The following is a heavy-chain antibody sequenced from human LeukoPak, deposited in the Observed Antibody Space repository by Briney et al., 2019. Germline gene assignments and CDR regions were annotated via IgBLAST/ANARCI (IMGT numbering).Heavy chain of an antibody. J-gene: IGHJ3*02. Sequence: SETLSLTCTVSGGSISAYYWSWIRQPPGKGLEWIGYIHYSGTTNYYPPLKSRVTIALDTSKNQFSLRLSSVTAADTAVYYCAREVGRLSDAFDIWGQGTMVTVSS. CDR3: AREVGRLSDAFDI. CDR1: GGSISAYY. D-gene: IGHD2-15*01. CDR2: IHYSGTT. V-gene: IGHV4-59*01.